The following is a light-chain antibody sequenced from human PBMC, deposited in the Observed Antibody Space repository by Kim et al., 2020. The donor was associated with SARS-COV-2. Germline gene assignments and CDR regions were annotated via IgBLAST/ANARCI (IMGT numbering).Light chain of an antibody. J-gene: IGKJ4*01. CDR1: EIITSRY. Sequence: SPGERATLSCRASEIITSRYLAWYQQRPGQAPRLLIYGASSRATGIPARFSGSGSGTEFTLTISSLQSEDFAGYFCQHYNNWPVTFGGGTKVDIK. CDR3: QHYNNWPVT. CDR2: GAS. V-gene: IGKV3D-15*01.